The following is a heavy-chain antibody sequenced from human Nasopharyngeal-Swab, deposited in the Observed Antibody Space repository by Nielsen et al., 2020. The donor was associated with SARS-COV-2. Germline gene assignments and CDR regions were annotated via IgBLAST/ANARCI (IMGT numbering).Heavy chain of an antibody. CDR1: GFTFSSYA. D-gene: IGHD3-10*02. CDR2: ISGSGGST. CDR3: ARVMFGESHPYFDY. J-gene: IGHJ4*02. Sequence: GESLKISCAASGFTFSSYAMSWVRQAPGKGLEWVSAISGSGGSTYYADSGKGRFTISRDNAKNTLYLQMNSLRAEDTAVYYCARVMFGESHPYFDYWGQGTLVTVSS. V-gene: IGHV3-23*01.